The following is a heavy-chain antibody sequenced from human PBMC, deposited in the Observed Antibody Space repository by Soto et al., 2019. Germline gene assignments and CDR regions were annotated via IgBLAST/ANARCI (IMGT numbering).Heavy chain of an antibody. CDR2: IIPIFGSA. J-gene: IGHJ4*02. D-gene: IGHD6-19*01. CDR3: ARALDSSGWFGAYFDY. Sequence: ASVKVSCKASGGTFSSYTFNWVRQAPGQGLEWMGGIIPIFGSANYAQKFQGRVTITADTSTSTAYMELSSLRSEDTAVYYCARALDSSGWFGAYFDYWGQGTLVTVSS. V-gene: IGHV1-69*06. CDR1: GGTFSSYT.